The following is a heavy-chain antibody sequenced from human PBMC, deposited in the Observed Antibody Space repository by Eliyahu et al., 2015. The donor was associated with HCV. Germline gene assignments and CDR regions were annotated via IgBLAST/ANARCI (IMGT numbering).Heavy chain of an antibody. CDR3: ARQRVGSWITYYYDSKGFDY. Sequence: QLQLQESGPGLVKPSETLSLTCXVSGGSISSNXYWGWIRXPPGXGLXWIGXIYYSGSTYYNPSLKSRVTISXDTSKNQFSLKLSSVTAADTAVYFCARQRVGSWITYYYDSKGFDYWGQGTPVTVSS. CDR2: IYYSGST. J-gene: IGHJ4*02. V-gene: IGHV4-39*01. D-gene: IGHD3-22*01. CDR1: GGSISSNXY.